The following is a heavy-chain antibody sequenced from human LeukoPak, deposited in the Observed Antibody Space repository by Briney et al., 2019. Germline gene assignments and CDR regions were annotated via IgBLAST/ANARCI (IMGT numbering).Heavy chain of an antibody. V-gene: IGHV5-51*01. D-gene: IGHD5-12*01. CDR2: IYPGDSDT. Sequence: PGESLKISCRASGNRFSTNWIGWVRQMPGKGLEWMGVIYPGDSDTRYSPSFQGQVTMSADKSISTAYLQWSSLKASDSAMYYCGRGGYSGYEFDFWGQRALVTVSS. CDR1: GNRFSTNW. J-gene: IGHJ4*02. CDR3: GRGGYSGYEFDF.